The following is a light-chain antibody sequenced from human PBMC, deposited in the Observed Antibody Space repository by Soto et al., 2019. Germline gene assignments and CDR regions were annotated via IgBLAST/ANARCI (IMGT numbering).Light chain of an antibody. V-gene: IGKV1-39*01. Sequence: DIHMTQSPSSLPASVGDRISITCRASQGIGTYLSWYQQKPGKAPKLLIYSATVLQSGVPSRFSGSGSGTDFTLTISRLQPEDSATYYCQQTYTIPWTFGQGTKVDIK. CDR2: SAT. CDR1: QGIGTY. CDR3: QQTYTIPWT. J-gene: IGKJ1*01.